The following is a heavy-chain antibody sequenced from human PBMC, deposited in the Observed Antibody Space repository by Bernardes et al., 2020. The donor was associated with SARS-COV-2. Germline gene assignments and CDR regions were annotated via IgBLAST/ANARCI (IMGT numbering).Heavy chain of an antibody. V-gene: IGHV1-24*01. Sequence: ASVKVSCKVSGYTLTELSMHWVRQAPGKGLEWMGGFDPEDGETIYAQKFQGRVTMTEDTSTDTAYMELSSLRSEDTAVYYCATDLVINHGSGTYSDYWGQGTLVTVSS. CDR1: GYTLTELS. J-gene: IGHJ4*02. CDR2: FDPEDGET. CDR3: ATDLVINHGSGTYSDY. D-gene: IGHD3-10*01.